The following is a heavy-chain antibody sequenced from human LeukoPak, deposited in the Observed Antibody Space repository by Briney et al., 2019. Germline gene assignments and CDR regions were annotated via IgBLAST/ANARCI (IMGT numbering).Heavy chain of an antibody. V-gene: IGHV4-59*12. J-gene: IGHJ4*02. CDR1: GGSISSYY. Sequence: PSETLSLTCTVSGGSISSYYWSWIRQPPGKGLEWIGYIYYSGSTNYNPSLKSRVTISVDTSKNQFSLKLSSVTAADTAVYYCARATAMVRGVMGYWGQGTLVTVSS. D-gene: IGHD3-10*01. CDR2: IYYSGST. CDR3: ARATAMVRGVMGY.